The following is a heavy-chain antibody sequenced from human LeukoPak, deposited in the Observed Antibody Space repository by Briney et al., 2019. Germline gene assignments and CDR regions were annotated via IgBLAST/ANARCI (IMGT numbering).Heavy chain of an antibody. J-gene: IGHJ4*02. CDR1: GFTFSSYS. CDR3: ARALMTTVTTFDY. V-gene: IGHV3-48*04. CDR2: ISSSSSTI. D-gene: IGHD4-17*01. Sequence: GGSLRLSCAASGFTFSSYSMNRVRQAPGKGLEWVSYISSSSSTIYYADSVKGRFTISRDNAKNSLYLQMNSLRAEDTAVYYCARALMTTVTTFDYWGQGTLVTVSS.